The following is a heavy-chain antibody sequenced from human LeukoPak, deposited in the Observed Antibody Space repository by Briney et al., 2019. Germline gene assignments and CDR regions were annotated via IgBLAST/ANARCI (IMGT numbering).Heavy chain of an antibody. Sequence: GESLKISCKGSGYSFTSYWIGWVRQMPGKGLEWMGIIYPGDSDTRYSPSFQGQVTISADKSISTAYLQWSSLKASDTAMYYCARHYDTGRGYYYGMDVWGQGTTATVSS. CDR3: ARHYDTGRGYYYGMDV. J-gene: IGHJ6*02. CDR2: IYPGDSDT. D-gene: IGHD3-22*01. CDR1: GYSFTSYW. V-gene: IGHV5-51*01.